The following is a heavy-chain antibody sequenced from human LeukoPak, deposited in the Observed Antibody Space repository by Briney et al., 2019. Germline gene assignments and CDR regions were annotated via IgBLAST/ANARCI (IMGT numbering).Heavy chain of an antibody. J-gene: IGHJ6*03. Sequence: SETVSLTCNGSGGSISGYHWSWIRQPPGKGLEWLGYIYYSGSSNYNPSLKSRVTISVDTSKNQFSLKLSFVTAADTAVYYCARVPRSYYYYYYMDVWGKGTTVTVSS. V-gene: IGHV4-59*01. CDR2: IYYSGSS. CDR1: GGSISGYH. CDR3: ARVPRSYYYYYYMDV.